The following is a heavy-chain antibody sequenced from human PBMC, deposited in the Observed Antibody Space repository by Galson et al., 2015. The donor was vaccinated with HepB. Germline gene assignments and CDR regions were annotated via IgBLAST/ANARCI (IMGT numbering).Heavy chain of an antibody. D-gene: IGHD3-10*01. Sequence: QSGAEVKKPGESLRISCKGSGYSFPSYWISWVRQMPGKGLEWMGRIDPSDSYTNYSPSFQGHVTISADKSISTAYLQWSSLKASDTAMYYCARRGNGDFLAVDLFRWGQGTLVTVSS. CDR3: ARRGNGDFLAVDLFR. J-gene: IGHJ4*02. CDR2: IDPSDSYT. CDR1: GYSFPSYW. V-gene: IGHV5-10-1*01.